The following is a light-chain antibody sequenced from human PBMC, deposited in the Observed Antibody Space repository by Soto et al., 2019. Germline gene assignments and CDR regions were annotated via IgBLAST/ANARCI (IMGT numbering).Light chain of an antibody. J-gene: IGLJ3*02. CDR1: SSSIGAGYD. V-gene: IGLV1-40*01. CDR3: QSYDTSLNWV. Sequence: QSVLTQPPSVSGAPGQRVTISCTGSSSSIGAGYDVHWYQHLPGTAPKLLIFVNNNRPSGVPDRFSGSKSGTSASLAITGLQAEDEADYFCQSYDTSLNWVFGGGTKLTVL. CDR2: VNN.